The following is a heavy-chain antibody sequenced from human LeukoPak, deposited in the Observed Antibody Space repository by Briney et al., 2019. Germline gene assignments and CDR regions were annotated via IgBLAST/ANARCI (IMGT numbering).Heavy chain of an antibody. Sequence: PSETLSLTCTVSGASISSGGYYWSWIRQHPGKGLEWIGYIYYSGSTYYNPSLKSRVTISVDTSKNQFSLKLSSVTAADTAVYYCARDRGVVVPAAITRERRRYYYGMDVWGQGTTVTVSS. CDR2: IYYSGST. D-gene: IGHD2-2*01. V-gene: IGHV4-31*03. CDR1: GASISSGGYY. J-gene: IGHJ6*02. CDR3: ARDRGVVVPAAITRERRRYYYGMDV.